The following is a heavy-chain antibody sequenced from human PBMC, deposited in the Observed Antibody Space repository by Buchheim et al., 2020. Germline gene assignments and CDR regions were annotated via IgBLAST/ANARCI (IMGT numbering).Heavy chain of an antibody. V-gene: IGHV3-23*01. J-gene: IGHJ4*01. CDR3: AKIERRDWYGENDD. Sequence: VQVLESGGGLVQPGGSLSLSCAASGLNFSSYAMSWVRQAPGKGLEWVSVISGSGGSTYYADSVKGRFPISRDNSKNKLYLQMTSLRAENSLVYHGAKIERRDWYGENDDWGQGT. CDR2: ISGSGGST. D-gene: IGHD5-24*01. CDR1: GLNFSSYA.